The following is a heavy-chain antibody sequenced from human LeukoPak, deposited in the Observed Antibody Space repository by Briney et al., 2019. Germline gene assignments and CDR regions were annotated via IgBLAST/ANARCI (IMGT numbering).Heavy chain of an antibody. J-gene: IGHJ6*02. V-gene: IGHV3-30*04. CDR1: GFTFSSYA. CDR2: ISYDGSNK. CDR3: AKDHVVGEWRGFYYYYYGMNV. D-gene: IGHD3-10*01. Sequence: GGSLRLSCAASGFTFSSYAIHWVRQAPGKGLEWVAVISYDGSNKYYADSVKGRFTISRDNSKNTLYLQMNSLRAEDTAVYYCAKDHVVGEWRGFYYYYYGMNVWGQGTTVTVSS.